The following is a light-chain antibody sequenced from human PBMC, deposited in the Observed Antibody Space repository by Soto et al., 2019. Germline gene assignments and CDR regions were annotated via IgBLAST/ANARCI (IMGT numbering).Light chain of an antibody. CDR2: DVS. CDR1: TSDVGGYDY. CDR3: SSYLGSSTLSGV. Sequence: QSVLPKPASVSGSPGQSITVSCTGATSDVGGYDYVAWYQQHPGKAPKLMIYDVSSRPSGVSNRFSGSKSGNTASLTISGLQAEDEADYYCSSYLGSSTLSGVFGTGTKVTVL. J-gene: IGLJ1*01. V-gene: IGLV2-14*01.